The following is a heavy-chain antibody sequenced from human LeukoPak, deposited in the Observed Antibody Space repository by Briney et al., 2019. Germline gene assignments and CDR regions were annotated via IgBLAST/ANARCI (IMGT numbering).Heavy chain of an antibody. V-gene: IGHV1-8*01. J-gene: IGHJ4*02. D-gene: IGHD4-17*01. CDR3: ARGNSGSLTMTTSAYFDY. CDR1: GYTFTSYD. CDR2: MNPNSGNT. Sequence: ASVKVSCKASGYTFTSYDINWVRQATGQGLEWMGWMNPNSGNTGYAQKFQGRVTMTRNTSISTAYMELSSLRSEDTAVYYCARGNSGSLTMTTSAYFDYWGQGTLVTVSS.